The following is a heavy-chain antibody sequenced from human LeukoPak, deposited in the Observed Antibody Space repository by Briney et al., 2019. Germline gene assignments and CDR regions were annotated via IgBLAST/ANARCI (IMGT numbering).Heavy chain of an antibody. CDR1: GFTFSSYS. J-gene: IGHJ6*03. CDR3: AKTVSHYYYYMDV. CDR2: IWYDGSNK. V-gene: IGHV3-33*06. Sequence: PGGSLRLSCAASGFTFSSYSMNWVRQAPGKGLEWVAVIWYDGSNKYYADSVKGRFTISRDNSKNTLYLQMNSLRAEDTAVYYCAKTVSHYYYYMDVWGKGTTVTVSS. D-gene: IGHD4-17*01.